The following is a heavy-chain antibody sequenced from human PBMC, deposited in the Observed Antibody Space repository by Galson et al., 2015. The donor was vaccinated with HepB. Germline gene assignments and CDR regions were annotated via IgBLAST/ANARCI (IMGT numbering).Heavy chain of an antibody. CDR2: IWYDGSKK. D-gene: IGHD6-13*01. CDR3: AKDGKQQLVRHFDY. V-gene: IGHV3-30*02. CDR1: GFTFSSYG. Sequence: SLRLSCAASGFTFSSYGMHWVRQAPGKGLEWVAFIWYDGSKKYYADSVKGRFTVSRDNSKNTLYLQMNSLRADDTAVYYCAKDGKQQLVRHFDYWGQGTLVTVSS. J-gene: IGHJ4*02.